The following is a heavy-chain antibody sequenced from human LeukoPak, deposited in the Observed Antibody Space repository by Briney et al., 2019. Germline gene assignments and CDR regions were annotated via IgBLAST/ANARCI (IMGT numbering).Heavy chain of an antibody. Sequence: ASVKVSCKVSGYTLTELSMHWVRQAPGKGLEWMGGFDPEDGETIHAQKFQGRVTMTEDTSTDTAYMELSSLRSEDTAVYYCAAHIVVVTAPPMGAFDIWGQGTMVTVSS. J-gene: IGHJ3*02. CDR2: FDPEDGET. D-gene: IGHD2-21*02. CDR3: AAHIVVVTAPPMGAFDI. CDR1: GYTLTELS. V-gene: IGHV1-24*01.